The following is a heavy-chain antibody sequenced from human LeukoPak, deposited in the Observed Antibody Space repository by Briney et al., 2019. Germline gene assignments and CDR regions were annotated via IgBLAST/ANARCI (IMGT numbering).Heavy chain of an antibody. CDR1: GFSLTTSGMC. CDR3: ARMGCGSYPNYFDY. J-gene: IGHJ4*02. V-gene: IGHV2-70*11. CDR2: IDWDEDK. Sequence: SGPALVKPTQTLTLTCTFYGFSLTTSGMCVSWIRQPPGEALEWLARIDWDEDKYYSTSLKTRLTISKDTSKNQVVLTMTNMDRVDTATYFCARMGCGSYPNYFDYWGQGTLVTVSS. D-gene: IGHD1-26*01.